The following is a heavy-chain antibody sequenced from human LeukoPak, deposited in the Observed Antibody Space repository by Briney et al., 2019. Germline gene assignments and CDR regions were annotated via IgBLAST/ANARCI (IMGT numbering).Heavy chain of an antibody. CDR3: ARQKWITMVRGVINWFDP. CDR2: INHSGST. D-gene: IGHD3-10*01. Sequence: SETLSFTCAGSGVSISSSNWGSRVRQPPGKGLEWIGEINHSGSTYYNPSLKSRVTISVDTSKSQFFLKLSSVTAADTAVYYCARQKWITMVRGVINWFDPWGQGTLVTVSS. CDR1: GVSISSSNW. V-gene: IGHV4-4*02. J-gene: IGHJ5*02.